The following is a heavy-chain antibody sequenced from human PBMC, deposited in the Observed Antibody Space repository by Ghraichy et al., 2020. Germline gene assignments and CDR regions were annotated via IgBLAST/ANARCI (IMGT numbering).Heavy chain of an antibody. CDR2: IKSRTGGGST. Sequence: GGSLRLSCAASGFIFSNAWMNWVRQAPGKGLEWVGRIKSRTGGGSTDYAAPVKGRFTISRDDSKNTLYLQMNSLKTDDTAVYYCTTDGADIQLWGATLDYWGLGTLVTVSS. CDR1: GFIFSNAW. J-gene: IGHJ4*02. V-gene: IGHV3-15*07. D-gene: IGHD5-18*01. CDR3: TTDGADIQLWGATLDY.